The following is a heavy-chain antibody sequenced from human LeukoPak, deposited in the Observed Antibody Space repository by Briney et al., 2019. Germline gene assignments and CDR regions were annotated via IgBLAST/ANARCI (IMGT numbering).Heavy chain of an antibody. D-gene: IGHD4-23*01. CDR3: ARDHGNTRTWWFDP. CDR2: INPTGDRT. Sequence: EASVKVSCKASGYMFTNNWTHWVRQAPGQGLEWMGVINPTGDRTFYAQKLQDRVTLTTDMSATSIYMELSSLRSEDTAVYYCARDHGNTRTWWFDPWGQGTLVIASS. CDR1: GYMFTNNW. V-gene: IGHV1-46*04. J-gene: IGHJ5*02.